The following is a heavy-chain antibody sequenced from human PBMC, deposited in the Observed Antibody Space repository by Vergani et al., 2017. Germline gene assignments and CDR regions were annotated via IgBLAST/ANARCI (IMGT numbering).Heavy chain of an antibody. CDR2: IYSTGST. V-gene: IGHV4-59*13. J-gene: IGHJ6*02. Sequence: QVQLEESGPGLVKPSETLSLTCTVSGGSFTTYYWSWIRQSPGKGLEWIGYIYSTGSTNYNPSLNSRVTMSVDTSKNQFSLRLRSVTAADTAVYFCARVMYRDGASTGYRLEEMDIWGQGTTVTISS. CDR1: GGSFTTYY. CDR3: ARVMYRDGASTGYRLEEMDI. D-gene: IGHD3-9*01.